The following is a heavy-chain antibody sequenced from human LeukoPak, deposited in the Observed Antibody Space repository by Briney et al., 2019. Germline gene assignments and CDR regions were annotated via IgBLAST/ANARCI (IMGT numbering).Heavy chain of an antibody. CDR1: GGSFSGYY. CDR3: ARTAAGLYYFDY. CDR2: INHSGST. D-gene: IGHD6-13*01. J-gene: IGHJ4*02. V-gene: IGHV4-34*01. Sequence: SETLSLTCAVYGGSFSGYYWSWIRQPPGKGLEWIGEINHSGSTYYNPSLKSRVTISVDTSKNQFSLKLSSVTAADTAVYYCARTAAGLYYFDYWGQGTLVTVSS.